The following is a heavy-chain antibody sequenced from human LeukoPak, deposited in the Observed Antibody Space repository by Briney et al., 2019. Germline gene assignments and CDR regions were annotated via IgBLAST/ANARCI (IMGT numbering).Heavy chain of an antibody. Sequence: ASVKVSCKASGYTFTSYGINWVRQAPGQGLEWMGWISAYSGFTNHAQNLQGRVTMTADTSTTTAYMELRSLRSDDTAIYYCAMAATGRVYWGQGTLVTISS. CDR1: GYTFTSYG. V-gene: IGHV1-18*01. CDR3: AMAATGRVY. CDR2: ISAYSGFT. D-gene: IGHD6-13*01. J-gene: IGHJ4*02.